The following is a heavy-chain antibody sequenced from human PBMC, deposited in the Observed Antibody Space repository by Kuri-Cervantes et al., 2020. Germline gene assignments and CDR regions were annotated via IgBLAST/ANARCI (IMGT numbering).Heavy chain of an antibody. J-gene: IGHJ4*02. CDR2: ISWNSGSI. D-gene: IGHD6-13*01. V-gene: IGHV3-9*01. CDR1: GFTFDDYA. Sequence: GGSLRLSCAASGFTFDDYAMHWVRQAPGKGLEWVSGISWNSGSIGYADSVKGRFTISRDNAKNSLYLHMNSLRADDTALYYCARDVAAGKRGFSLWGQGTLVTVSS. CDR3: ARDVAAGKRGFSL.